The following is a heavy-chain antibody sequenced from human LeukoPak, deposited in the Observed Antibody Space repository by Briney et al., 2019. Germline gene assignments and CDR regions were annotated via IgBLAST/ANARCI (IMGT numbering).Heavy chain of an antibody. D-gene: IGHD2-15*01. CDR2: IWSDGSIK. Sequence: GGSLRLSCAASGITFSQYGMHWVRQSPGKGLDWVALIWSDGSIKNYADYVKGRFTISKASAKNTMYLQMNSLRTEDTALYYCAKDPLGYCSGGSCYRGYFQHWGQGTLVTVSS. CDR1: GITFSQYG. CDR3: AKDPLGYCSGGSCYRGYFQH. V-gene: IGHV3-30*02. J-gene: IGHJ1*01.